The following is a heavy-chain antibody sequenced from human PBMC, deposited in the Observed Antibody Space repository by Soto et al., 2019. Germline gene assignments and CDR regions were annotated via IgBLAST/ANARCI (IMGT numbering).Heavy chain of an antibody. CDR3: ARGQRFSDWFDP. V-gene: IGHV4-4*07. CDR1: GGSMSSYY. CDR2: VYSRGGT. Sequence: SETLSLTCTVSGGSMSSYYWTWIRQPAGKGLEWIGRVYSRGGTHYNPSLKSRVTISIDTSKNQFSLRLLSVTDADTAVYFCARGQRFSDWFDPWGQGTLVTVSS. J-gene: IGHJ5*02. D-gene: IGHD3-3*01.